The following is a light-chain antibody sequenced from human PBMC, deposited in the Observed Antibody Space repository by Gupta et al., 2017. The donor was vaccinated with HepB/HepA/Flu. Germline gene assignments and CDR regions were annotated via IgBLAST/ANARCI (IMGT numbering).Light chain of an antibody. CDR3: QVWDSTSNRWV. CDR1: NIGSKS. J-gene: IGLJ3*02. CDR2: YDS. Sequence: SYVLTQPPSVSVAPGKTARITCGGNNIGSKSVHWYQQKPGQAPVLVIYYDSDRPSGIPERFSGSNSGNTATLTITRVEAGDEADYYCQVWDSTSNRWVFGAGTKLTV. V-gene: IGLV3-21*04.